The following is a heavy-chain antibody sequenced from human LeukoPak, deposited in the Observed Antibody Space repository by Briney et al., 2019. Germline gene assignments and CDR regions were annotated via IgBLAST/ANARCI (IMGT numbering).Heavy chain of an antibody. CDR1: GGSISSINYY. J-gene: IGHJ4*02. V-gene: IGHV4-39*07. CDR2: IYYSGST. D-gene: IGHD5-18*01. Sequence: SETLSLTCTASGGSISSINYYWGWIRQPPGKGLEWIGSIYYSGSTYYNPSLKSRFTISVDTSKNQFSLKESSVTAADTAVYYCARSLRGYSYGYDYWGQGTLVTVSS. CDR3: ARSLRGYSYGYDY.